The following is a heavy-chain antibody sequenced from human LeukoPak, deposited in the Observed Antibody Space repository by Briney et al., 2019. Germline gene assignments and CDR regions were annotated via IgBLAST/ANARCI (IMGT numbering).Heavy chain of an antibody. CDR1: GFTFSSYE. CDR3: ARSNREFASGSGDY. CDR2: ISSSGSTI. V-gene: IGHV3-48*03. Sequence: GGSLRLSCAASGFTFSSYEMNWVRQAPGKGLEWVSYISSSGSTIYNADSVKGRFTISRDNAKNSLYLQMHSLRAEDTAVYYCARSNREFASGSGDYWGQGTLVTVSS. D-gene: IGHD3-10*01. J-gene: IGHJ4*02.